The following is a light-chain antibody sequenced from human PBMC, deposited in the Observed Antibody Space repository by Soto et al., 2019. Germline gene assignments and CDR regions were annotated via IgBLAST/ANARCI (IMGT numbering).Light chain of an antibody. CDR1: PSISSW. Sequence: DIQLPQSPSTLSASVGDIVTITCRASPSISSWLAWYQQKPGTAPKLLIYKASSLESGVPSRFSGSGSGTAVTLTISSLQPDDFATYYCQQYNSYPWTFGQGTKVEI. J-gene: IGKJ1*01. CDR3: QQYNSYPWT. CDR2: KAS. V-gene: IGKV1-5*03.